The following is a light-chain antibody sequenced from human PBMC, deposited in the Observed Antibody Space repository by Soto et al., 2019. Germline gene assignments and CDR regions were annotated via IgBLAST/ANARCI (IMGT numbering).Light chain of an antibody. V-gene: IGKV3-20*01. CDR2: GAS. CDR1: QSVSSSC. J-gene: IGKJ1*01. CDR3: QQYGSSPGP. Sequence: IVLAPSPDTRSLSPGPRATLSCTASQSVSSSCLVWYQQKPGQAPRLLIYGASYRASGIPDRFSGSGSGTDFTLTISRLEPEDFALYYCQQYGSSPGPFGQGTKVDIK.